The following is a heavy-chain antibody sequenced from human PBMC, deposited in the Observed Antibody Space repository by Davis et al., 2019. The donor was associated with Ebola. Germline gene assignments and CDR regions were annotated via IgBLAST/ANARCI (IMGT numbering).Heavy chain of an antibody. V-gene: IGHV4-39*07. CDR1: GGSISSSSYY. Sequence: MPSETLSLTCTVSGGSISSSSYYWGWIRQPPGKGLEWIGEINHSGSTNYNPSLKSRVTISVDTSKNQFSLKLSSVTAADTAVYYCARAGSSGLWFDPWGQGTLVTVSS. CDR2: INHSGST. J-gene: IGHJ5*02. CDR3: ARAGSSGLWFDP. D-gene: IGHD6-6*01.